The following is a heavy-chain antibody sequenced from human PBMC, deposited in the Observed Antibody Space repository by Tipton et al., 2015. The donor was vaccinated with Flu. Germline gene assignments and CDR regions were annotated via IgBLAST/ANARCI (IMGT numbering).Heavy chain of an antibody. V-gene: IGHV4-59*12. CDR3: ARVSPGVESWFDP. D-gene: IGHD3-3*01. CDR2: IFHSGST. J-gene: IGHJ5*02. Sequence: TLSLTCNVSGGSLSGYYWSWIRQPPGKGLEWIGSIFHSGSTYYNPSLKSRVTISVDTSKNQFSLKLISVTAADTAVYYCARVSPGVESWFDPWGQGTPVTVSS. CDR1: GGSLSGYY.